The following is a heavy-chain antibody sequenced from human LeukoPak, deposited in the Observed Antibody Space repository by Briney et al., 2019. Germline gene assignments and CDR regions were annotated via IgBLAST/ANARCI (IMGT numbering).Heavy chain of an antibody. Sequence: GGSLRLSCAASGFTFSSHAMSWVRQAPGKGLEWVSSISGSDGSTYYADSVKGRFTLSRDNSKNTVDLQMNSLSAEDTAIYYCAIKYSGSYLSDFDSWGQGTLVTVSS. D-gene: IGHD1-26*01. V-gene: IGHV3-23*01. CDR1: GFTFSSHA. J-gene: IGHJ4*02. CDR3: AIKYSGSYLSDFDS. CDR2: ISGSDGST.